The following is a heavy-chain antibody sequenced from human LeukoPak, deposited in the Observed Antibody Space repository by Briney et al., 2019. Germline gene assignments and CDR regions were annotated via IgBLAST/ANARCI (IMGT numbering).Heavy chain of an antibody. D-gene: IGHD4-17*01. CDR1: GFTFSSYE. V-gene: IGHV3-48*03. CDR2: ISSSGSTI. CDR3: ATHTGYFDY. Sequence: GGSLRLSCAASGFTFSSYEMNWVRQAPGKGLEWVSYISSSGSTIHYADSVKGRFTISRDNAKKSLYLQMNSQRAEDTAVYYCATHTGYFDYWGQGTLVTVSS. J-gene: IGHJ4*02.